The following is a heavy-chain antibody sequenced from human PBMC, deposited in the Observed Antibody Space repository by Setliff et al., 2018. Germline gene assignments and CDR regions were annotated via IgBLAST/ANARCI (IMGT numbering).Heavy chain of an antibody. V-gene: IGHV3-11*04. CDR1: GFTFSDYY. CDR3: ARGSSSSGVDY. D-gene: IGHD6-6*01. CDR2: ISSSGTSI. Sequence: PGGSLRLSCAASGFTFSDYYMNWIRQAPGKGLEWISYISSSGTSICYADSVKGRFTISKDNAKNSLYLQMNSLRAEDTAVYYCARGSSSSGVDYWGQGTLVTVSS. J-gene: IGHJ4*02.